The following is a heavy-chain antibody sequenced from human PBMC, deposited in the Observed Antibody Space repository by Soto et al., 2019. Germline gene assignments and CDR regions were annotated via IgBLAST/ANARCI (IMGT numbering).Heavy chain of an antibody. J-gene: IGHJ4*02. Sequence: ASVKVSCKASGYTFTSYGISWVRQAPGQGLEWMGWISAYNGNTNYAQKLQGRVTMTTDPSTSTAYMELRSLRSDDTAVYYCARVARFGRWLLARAAYFDYWGQGTLVTVSS. CDR2: ISAYNGNT. D-gene: IGHD2-15*01. V-gene: IGHV1-18*01. CDR1: GYTFTSYG. CDR3: ARVARFGRWLLARAAYFDY.